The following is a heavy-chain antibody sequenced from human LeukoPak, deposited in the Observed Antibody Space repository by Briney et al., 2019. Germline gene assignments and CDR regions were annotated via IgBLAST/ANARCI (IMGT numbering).Heavy chain of an antibody. CDR2: ISYDGSNK. D-gene: IGHD1-1*01. V-gene: IGHV3-30*04. J-gene: IGHJ6*02. CDR1: GFTFSSYA. CDR3: ARATNWNHYYYYYGMDV. Sequence: GRSLRLSCAASGFTFSSYAMNWVRQAPGKGLEWVAVISYDGSNKYYADSVKGRFTISRDNSKNTLYLQMNSLRAEDTAVYYCARATNWNHYYYYYGMDVWGQGTTVTVSS.